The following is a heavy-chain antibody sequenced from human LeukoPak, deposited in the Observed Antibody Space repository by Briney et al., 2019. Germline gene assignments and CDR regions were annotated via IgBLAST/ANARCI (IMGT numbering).Heavy chain of an antibody. D-gene: IGHD3-22*01. J-gene: IGHJ4*02. V-gene: IGHV1-46*01. CDR3: AREGYDSSGYYPNY. CDR1: GYTLTELS. CDR2: INPSGGST. Sequence: GASVKVSCKVSGYTLTELSMHWVRQAPGQGLEWMGIINPSGGSTSYAQKFQGRITMTRNTSISTAYMELSSLRSEDTAVYYCAREGYDSSGYYPNYWGQGTLVTVSS.